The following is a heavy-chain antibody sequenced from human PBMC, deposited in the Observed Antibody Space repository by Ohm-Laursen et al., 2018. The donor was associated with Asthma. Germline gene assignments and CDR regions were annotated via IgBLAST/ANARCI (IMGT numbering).Heavy chain of an antibody. Sequence: SLRLSCAAPGFTFTTFWMHWVRQAPGKGLEWVASISTASTFIYYADSVRGRFTTSRDNARSLVFLQMDSLRAEDTALYYCARIGPEWELPGREYSLHHWGQGTQVTVSS. J-gene: IGHJ1*01. D-gene: IGHD1-26*01. CDR1: GFTFTTFW. CDR3: ARIGPEWELPGREYSLHH. V-gene: IGHV3-21*01. CDR2: ISTASTFI.